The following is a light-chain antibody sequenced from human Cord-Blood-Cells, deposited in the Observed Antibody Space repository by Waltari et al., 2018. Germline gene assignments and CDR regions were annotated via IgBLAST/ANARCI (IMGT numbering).Light chain of an antibody. Sequence: EIVLTQSPPTLSLSPGERPPLSCRASQSFSSYLAWYQQKPGQAPRLLIYDASNRATGIPARFSGSGSGTDFTLTISSLEPEDFAVYYCQQRSNWPLTFGGGTKVEIK. J-gene: IGKJ4*01. CDR2: DAS. V-gene: IGKV3-11*01. CDR1: QSFSSY. CDR3: QQRSNWPLT.